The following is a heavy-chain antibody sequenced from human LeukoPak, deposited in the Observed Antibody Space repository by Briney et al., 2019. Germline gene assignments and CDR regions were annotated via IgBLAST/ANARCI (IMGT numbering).Heavy chain of an antibody. CDR2: IYTSGST. Sequence: PSETLSLTCTVSGGSISSYYWSWIRQPAGKGLEWIGRIYTSGSTKYNPSLKSRVTMSVDTSKNQFSLKLSSVTAADTAVYYCARDRCHLYYYDSSGCEALGYWGQGTLVTVSS. J-gene: IGHJ4*02. D-gene: IGHD3-22*01. V-gene: IGHV4-4*07. CDR1: GGSISSYY. CDR3: ARDRCHLYYYDSSGCEALGY.